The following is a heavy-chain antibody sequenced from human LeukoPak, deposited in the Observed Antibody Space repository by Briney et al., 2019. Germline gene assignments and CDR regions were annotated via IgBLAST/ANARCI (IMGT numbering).Heavy chain of an antibody. Sequence: ASQTLSLTCTVSGGSISSGSYYWSWIRQPAGKGLEWIGRIYTSGSTNYNPSLKSRVTISVDTSKNQFSLKLSSVTAADTAVYYCARDGHYDILTGYFQDWGQGTLVTVSS. V-gene: IGHV4-61*02. CDR1: GGSISSGSYY. D-gene: IGHD3-9*01. J-gene: IGHJ1*01. CDR2: IYTSGST. CDR3: ARDGHYDILTGYFQD.